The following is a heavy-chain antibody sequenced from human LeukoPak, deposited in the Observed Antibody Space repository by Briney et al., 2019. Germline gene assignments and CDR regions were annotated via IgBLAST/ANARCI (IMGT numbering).Heavy chain of an antibody. V-gene: IGHV4-59*01. CDR1: GGTISSYY. CDR2: IYYSGST. D-gene: IGHD5-12*01. J-gene: IGHJ4*02. Sequence: PSETLSLTCTVSGGTISSYYWSWIRQPPGKGLEWIGYIYYSGSTNYNPSLKSRVTISVDTSKNQFSLKLSSVTAADTAMYYCARAGYSGCDSRVEFDYWGQGTLVTVSS. CDR3: ARAGYSGCDSRVEFDY.